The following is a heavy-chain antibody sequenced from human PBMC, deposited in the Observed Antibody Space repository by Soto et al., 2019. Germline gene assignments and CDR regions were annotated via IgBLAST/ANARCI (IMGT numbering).Heavy chain of an antibody. CDR2: ISYTGTTI. D-gene: IGHD3-22*01. CDR1: GFTFTDFY. CDR3: ARGLRNYYDRSGLYY. V-gene: IGHV3-11*04. Sequence: GGSLRLSCAASGFTFTDFYVTWIRQAPGKGLEWVSYISYTGTTIYYADSVKGRFTLSRDNAKNSLYLQMNSLRAEDTAVYYCARGLRNYYDRSGLYYWGQGTLVT. J-gene: IGHJ4*02.